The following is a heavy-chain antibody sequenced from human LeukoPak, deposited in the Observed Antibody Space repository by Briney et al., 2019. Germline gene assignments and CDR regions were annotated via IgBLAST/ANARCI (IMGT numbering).Heavy chain of an antibody. D-gene: IGHD1-26*01. CDR2: INHTGST. Sequence: SETLSLTCAVYGGSFSDSYWAWIRQSPGKGLEWIGEINHTGSTNYNPSLKSRVTISVDTSKNQFSLKLNSVTAADTAVYYCARDGSYSGSLPLDYWGQGTLVTVSS. J-gene: IGHJ4*02. CDR1: GGSFSDSY. V-gene: IGHV4-34*01. CDR3: ARDGSYSGSLPLDY.